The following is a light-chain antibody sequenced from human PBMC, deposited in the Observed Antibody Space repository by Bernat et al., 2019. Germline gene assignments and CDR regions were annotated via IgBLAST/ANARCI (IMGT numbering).Light chain of an antibody. CDR2: EAS. V-gene: IGKV3-20*01. J-gene: IGKJ2*01. CDR3: QQYGTSPYT. CDR1: QRISSES. Sequence: ETVLTQSPGTLSLPLGYRASLSCRASQRISSESLAWYQHRPGQAPRLLIYEASYRATGIPDRFTAGGSGTDFTLTIGRLEPEDSAVYFCQQYGTSPYTVGLGTRVEI.